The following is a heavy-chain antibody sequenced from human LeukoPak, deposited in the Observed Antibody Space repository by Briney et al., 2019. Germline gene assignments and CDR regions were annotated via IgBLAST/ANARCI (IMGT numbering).Heavy chain of an antibody. CDR1: GYTFTSYA. J-gene: IGHJ4*02. CDR2: INAGNGDT. CDR3: ARDRGGTGDFDY. V-gene: IGHV1-3*01. D-gene: IGHD1-1*01. Sequence: VASVKVSCKASGYTFTSYAMHWVRRAPGQRLEWMGWINAGNGDTKYSQKFQGRVTIARDTSASTAYMELSSLRSEDPAVYYCARDRGGTGDFDYWGQGTLVPVSS.